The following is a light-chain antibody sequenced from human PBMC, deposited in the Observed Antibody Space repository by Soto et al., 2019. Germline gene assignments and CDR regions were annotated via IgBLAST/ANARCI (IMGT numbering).Light chain of an antibody. Sequence: DIQMTQSPSSLSASVGDRVTITCRASRGIYTHLAWYQQKPGNAPKLLIYAASTLQSGVPYRFSASGSGTDFILTISALQSEDVGTYFCQTYDKAPWTFGPGTRV. CDR3: QTYDKAPWT. V-gene: IGKV1-27*01. CDR2: AAS. J-gene: IGKJ1*01. CDR1: RGIYTH.